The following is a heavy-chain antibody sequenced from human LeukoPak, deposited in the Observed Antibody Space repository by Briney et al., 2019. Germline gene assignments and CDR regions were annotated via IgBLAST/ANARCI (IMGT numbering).Heavy chain of an antibody. CDR3: ARVYSSSSPTDY. CDR1: GSSISGYY. Sequence: PSETLSLTCTVSGSSISGYYWSWIRQPAGKGLEWIGHIYTSGSANYNPSLKSRVTMSVDTSKNQFSLKLTSVTAADTAVYYCARVYSSSSPTDYWGQGTLVIVPP. J-gene: IGHJ4*02. V-gene: IGHV4-4*07. CDR2: IYTSGSA. D-gene: IGHD6-6*01.